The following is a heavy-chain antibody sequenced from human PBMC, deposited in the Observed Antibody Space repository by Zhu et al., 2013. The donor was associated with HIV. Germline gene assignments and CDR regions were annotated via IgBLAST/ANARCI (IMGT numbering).Heavy chain of an antibody. CDR1: GFTFSSYP. Sequence: EVQLLESGGGLVQPGGSLRLSCAASGFTFSSYPMSWVRQAPGQGLEWVSHFSGSGGSTYYADSVKGRFTISRDNSKNTLYLQMNSLRAEDTAVYYCAKKKASWFSEPYGYWGQGTLVTVSS. CDR3: AKKKASWFSEPYGY. J-gene: IGHJ4*02. CDR2: FSGSGGST. V-gene: IGHV3-23*01. D-gene: IGHD6-13*01.